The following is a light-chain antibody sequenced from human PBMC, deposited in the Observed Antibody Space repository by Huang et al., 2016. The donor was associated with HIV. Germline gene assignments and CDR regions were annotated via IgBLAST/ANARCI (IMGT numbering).Light chain of an antibody. CDR1: QSVGNY. V-gene: IGKV3-11*01. CDR2: DTS. J-gene: IGKJ4*01. Sequence: IVLTQSPATLSWYPGERVTLSCRASQSVGNYIAWYQQHPGQSPKLLISDTSPRATGTPVRFSGSGSGTDFTLTISSLESEDFAVYYCQQRSSGVTFGGGTKV. CDR3: QQRSSGVT.